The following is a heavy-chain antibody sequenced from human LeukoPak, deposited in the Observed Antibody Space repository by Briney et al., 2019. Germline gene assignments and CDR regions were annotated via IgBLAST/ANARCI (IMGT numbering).Heavy chain of an antibody. CDR3: ARGGRGWELLRGSQFDY. CDR2: INHSGST. CDR1: GGSFSGYY. Sequence: KSSETLSLTCAVYGGSFSGYYWSWIRQPPGKGLEWIGEINHSGSTNYNPSLKSRVTISVDTSKNQFSLKLSSVTAADTAVYYCARGGRGWELLRGSQFDYWGQETLVTVSS. V-gene: IGHV4-34*01. D-gene: IGHD1-26*01. J-gene: IGHJ4*02.